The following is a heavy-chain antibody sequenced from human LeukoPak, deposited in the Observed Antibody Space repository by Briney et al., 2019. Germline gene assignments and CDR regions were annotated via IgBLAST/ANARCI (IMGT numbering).Heavy chain of an antibody. J-gene: IGHJ4*02. CDR1: GFSFSRYS. Sequence: GGSLRLSCAASGFSFSRYSMNWVRQAPGKGLEWVSYISSSSSTIYYADSVKGRFTISRDNAKNSLHLQMKSLRDEDTAVYYCARDAGIAMYYFDYWGQGTLVTVSS. D-gene: IGHD6-13*01. CDR3: ARDAGIAMYYFDY. V-gene: IGHV3-48*02. CDR2: ISSSSSTI.